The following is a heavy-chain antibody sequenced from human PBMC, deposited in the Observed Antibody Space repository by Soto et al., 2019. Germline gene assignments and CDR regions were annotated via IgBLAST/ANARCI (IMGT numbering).Heavy chain of an antibody. Sequence: ASLKVSCKASGYTFSSHAIHWVRQAPGQRLEWMGWINAGNGDTKYSQKFQGRVAITRDTSASSAYMELSTLKSEDTAVYYCARDGARIAIFGVVYYFDYWGQGTVVTVSS. V-gene: IGHV1-3*01. CDR3: ARDGARIAIFGVVYYFDY. J-gene: IGHJ4*02. CDR2: INAGNGDT. CDR1: GYTFSSHA. D-gene: IGHD3-3*01.